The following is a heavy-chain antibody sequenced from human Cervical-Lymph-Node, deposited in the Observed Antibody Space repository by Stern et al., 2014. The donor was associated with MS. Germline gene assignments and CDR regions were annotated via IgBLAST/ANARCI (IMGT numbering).Heavy chain of an antibody. D-gene: IGHD3-10*01. V-gene: IGHV2-5*02. CDR2: IYLGDDK. CDR3: AHTLITLDRGVPFDY. J-gene: IGHJ4*02. CDR1: GFSLNSRGVG. Sequence: QITLKESGPTLVKPTQTLTLTCTFSGFSLNSRGVGVGWIRQPPGKALEWLVLIYLGDDKCYNPSLKSSLTITKDSSKNQVVLTMTNMDPVDTATYYCAHTLITLDRGVPFDYWGQGTLVIVSS.